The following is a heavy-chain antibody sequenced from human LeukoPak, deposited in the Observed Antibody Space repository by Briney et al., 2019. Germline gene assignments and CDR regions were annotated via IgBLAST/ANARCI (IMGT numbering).Heavy chain of an antibody. Sequence: ASVKVSCKASGYTFTSYAMNWVRQAPGQGLEWMGWINTNTGNPTYAQGFTGRFVFSLDTSVSTAYLQISSLKAEDTAVYYCARDSSELLWFGPRGSAVYWGQGTLVTVSS. V-gene: IGHV7-4-1*02. CDR1: GYTFTSYA. D-gene: IGHD3-10*01. J-gene: IGHJ4*02. CDR2: INTNTGNP. CDR3: ARDSSELLWFGPRGSAVY.